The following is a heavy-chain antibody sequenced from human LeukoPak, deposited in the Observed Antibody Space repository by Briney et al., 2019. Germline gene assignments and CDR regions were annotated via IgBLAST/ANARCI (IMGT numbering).Heavy chain of an antibody. CDR2: IIPIFGTA. V-gene: IGHV1-69*13. J-gene: IGHJ4*02. CDR3: ARDPDGYSYYFDY. CDR1: GGTFSSYA. Sequence: SVKVSCKASGGTFSSYAISWVRQAPGQGLEWMGGIIPIFGTANYAQKFQGRVTITADESTSTAYMELSSLGSEDTAVYYCARDPDGYSYYFDYWGQGTLVTVSS. D-gene: IGHD5-24*01.